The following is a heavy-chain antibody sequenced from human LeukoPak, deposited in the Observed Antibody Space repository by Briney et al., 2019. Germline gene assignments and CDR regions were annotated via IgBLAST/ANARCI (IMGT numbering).Heavy chain of an antibody. CDR1: GYTFTSYG. J-gene: IGHJ4*02. V-gene: IGHV1-18*01. CDR3: ARASGSGSYSPFDY. D-gene: IGHD3-10*01. Sequence: ASVKVSCKASGYTFTSYGFSWVRQAPGQGLEWMGWISAYNGNTNYAQKLQGRVTMTTDTSTSTAYMELRSLRSDDTAVYYCARASGSGSYSPFDYWGQGTLVTVSS. CDR2: ISAYNGNT.